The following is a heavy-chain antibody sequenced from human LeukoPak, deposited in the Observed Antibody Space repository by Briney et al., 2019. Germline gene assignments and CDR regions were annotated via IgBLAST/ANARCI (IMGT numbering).Heavy chain of an antibody. J-gene: IGHJ5*02. CDR1: GGTFRSYA. V-gene: IGHV1-69*05. CDR3: ARDVFSVRTGSNWFDP. D-gene: IGHD1-1*01. CDR2: IMPIFGTA. Sequence: SVKDSCKASGGTFRSYAISWVRQALGQGLEWMGGIMPIFGTANYAQKFQGRVTITTDESTSTAYMELSSLRSEDTAVYYCARDVFSVRTGSNWFDPWGQGTLVTVSS.